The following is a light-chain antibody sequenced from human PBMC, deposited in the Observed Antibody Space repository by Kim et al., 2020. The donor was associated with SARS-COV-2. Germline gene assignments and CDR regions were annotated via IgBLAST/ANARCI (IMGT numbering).Light chain of an antibody. CDR1: IRDVAVYNF. CDR3: CSYAGTYTWV. V-gene: IGLV2-11*03. J-gene: IGLJ3*02. CDR2: VVS. Sequence: GQSVTISCTGTIRDVAVYNFVSCYQQHPGKGPKLIIFVVSVRPSGVPARFSGSMSGTTASLTISGLQAVDESDYHCCSYAGTYTWVFGGGTQLTFL.